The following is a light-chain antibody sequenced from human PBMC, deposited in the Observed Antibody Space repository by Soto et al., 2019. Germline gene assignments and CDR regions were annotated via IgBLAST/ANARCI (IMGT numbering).Light chain of an antibody. CDR1: QSISNY. V-gene: IGKV3-15*01. CDR2: RAC. J-gene: IGKJ1*01. CDR3: QQYDKWPWT. Sequence: EIVMTQSPATLSVSPGGGATISCRASQSISNYLALYQQKPGQAPRLLIYRACTRATDIPAMFSGSGSGTEFTLTIINLQSEDFAVYYCQQYDKWPWTFGLGTKVDIK.